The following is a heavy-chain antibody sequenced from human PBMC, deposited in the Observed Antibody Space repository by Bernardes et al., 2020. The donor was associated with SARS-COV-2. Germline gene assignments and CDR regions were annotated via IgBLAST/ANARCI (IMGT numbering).Heavy chain of an antibody. CDR2: ISGYNGNT. V-gene: IGHV1-18*04. CDR3: ARVEGFCSGGTCFSLFYFDH. J-gene: IGHJ4*02. D-gene: IGHD2-15*01. Sequence: ASVKVSCKASGYTYTNYVIVWVRQAPGHGLEWLGWISGYNGNTNYARPLQGRISMTSDLSTKTAFMELRRLRIDDTAVYYCARVEGFCSGGTCFSLFYFDHWGQGTLVSVSS. CDR1: GYTYTNYV.